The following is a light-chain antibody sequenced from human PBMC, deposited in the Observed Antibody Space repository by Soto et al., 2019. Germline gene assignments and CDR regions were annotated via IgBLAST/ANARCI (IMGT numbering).Light chain of an antibody. J-gene: IGKJ1*01. CDR1: QAIRND. V-gene: IGKV1-17*01. Sequence: DIQMTQSPSSLSASVGDRVTITCRASQAIRNDVGWYQQKPGKDPKRLIYVASRLESGVPSRFSGSGFGTEFTLTISVLQPEDFATYYCLQHNNPPGTFGQGTKVDIK. CDR3: LQHNNPPGT. CDR2: VAS.